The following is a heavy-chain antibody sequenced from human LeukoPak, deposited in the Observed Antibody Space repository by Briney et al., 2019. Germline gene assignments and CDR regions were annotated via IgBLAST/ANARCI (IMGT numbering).Heavy chain of an antibody. V-gene: IGHV3-74*01. J-gene: IGHJ5*02. CDR2: INSDGSST. CDR1: GFTFSSYE. CDR3: ASWGSYRPNWFDP. D-gene: IGHD3-16*02. Sequence: PGGSLRLSCAASGFTFSSYEMNWVRQAPGKGLVWVSRINSDGSSTSYADSVKGRFTISRDNAKNTLYLQMNSLRAEDTAVYYCASWGSYRPNWFDPWGQGTLVTVSS.